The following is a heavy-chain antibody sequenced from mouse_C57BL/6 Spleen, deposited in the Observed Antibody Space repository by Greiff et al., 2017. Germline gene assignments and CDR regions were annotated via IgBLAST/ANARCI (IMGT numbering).Heavy chain of an antibody. CDR2: ISSGGDYI. CDR3: TREGVYYYGSSPYAMDY. V-gene: IGHV5-9-1*02. CDR1: GFTFSSYA. Sequence: EVQLVESGEGLVKPGGSLKLSCAASGFTFSSYAMSWVRQTPEKRLEWVAYISSGGDYIYYADTVKGRFTISRDNARNTLYLQMSSLKSEDTAMYYCTREGVYYYGSSPYAMDYWGQGTSVTVSS. J-gene: IGHJ4*01. D-gene: IGHD1-1*01.